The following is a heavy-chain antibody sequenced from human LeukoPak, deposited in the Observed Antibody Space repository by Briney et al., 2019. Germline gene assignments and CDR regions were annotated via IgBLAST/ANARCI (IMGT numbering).Heavy chain of an antibody. CDR1: GFTFSSFI. J-gene: IGHJ4*02. V-gene: IGHV3-48*01. D-gene: IGHD2-15*01. CDR2: ISSSSSTI. CDR3: ARATQSDY. Sequence: GGSLRLSCAASGFTFSSFIMNWVRQAPGKGLEWVSYISSSSSTIYYADSAKGRFTISRDNAKNSLYLQMNSLRAEDTAVYYCARATQSDYWGQGTLVTVSS.